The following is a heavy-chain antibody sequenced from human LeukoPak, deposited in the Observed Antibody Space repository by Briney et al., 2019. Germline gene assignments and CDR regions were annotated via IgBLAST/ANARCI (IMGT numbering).Heavy chain of an antibody. Sequence: ASVKVSCKASGYTFTSYGISWVRQAPGQGLEWMGWISAYNGNTNYAQKLQGRVTMTTDTSTSTAYMELSSLRSEDTAVYYCARASSSWFYYYYYMDVWGKGTTVTVSS. J-gene: IGHJ6*03. V-gene: IGHV1-18*01. D-gene: IGHD6-13*01. CDR3: ARASSSWFYYYYYMDV. CDR2: ISAYNGNT. CDR1: GYTFTSYG.